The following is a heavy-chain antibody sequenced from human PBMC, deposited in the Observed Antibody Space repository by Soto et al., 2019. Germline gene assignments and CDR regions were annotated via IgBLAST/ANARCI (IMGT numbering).Heavy chain of an antibody. CDR2: IYPDDSDA. V-gene: IGHV5-51*07. Sequence: EVQLVQSGAEVKKPGESLRISCQGSGYTFSNHWIGWVHQMPGKGLEWMGIIYPDDSDARYSPSFQGLVTLSVDKSISTAYLQWRSLKASDSAMYYCAAGYTTGLDGFDIWGQGTMVTVSS. D-gene: IGHD2-2*02. J-gene: IGHJ3*02. CDR1: GYTFSNHW. CDR3: AAGYTTGLDGFDI.